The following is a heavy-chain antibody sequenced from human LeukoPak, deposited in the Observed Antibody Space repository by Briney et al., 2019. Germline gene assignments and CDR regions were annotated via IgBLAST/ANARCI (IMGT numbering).Heavy chain of an antibody. CDR3: ARGGPYQELDY. D-gene: IGHD2-2*01. CDR2: INHSGST. J-gene: IGHJ4*02. Sequence: SAPLSLPFAVYGGSFSGYYWSWIRQPPGKGLEWIGEINHSGSTNYNPSLKSRVTISVDTSKNQFSLKLSSVTAADTAVYYCARGGPYQELDYWGQGTLVTVSS. V-gene: IGHV4-34*01. CDR1: GGSFSGYY.